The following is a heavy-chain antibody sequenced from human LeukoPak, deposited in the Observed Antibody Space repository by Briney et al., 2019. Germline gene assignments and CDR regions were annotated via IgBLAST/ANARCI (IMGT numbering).Heavy chain of an antibody. J-gene: IGHJ4*02. CDR2: ISVSGDST. D-gene: IGHD2-2*01. CDR1: GFTFNSYL. V-gene: IGHV3-23*01. CDR3: AKDWGFSSSPIFDY. Sequence: HAGGSLRLSCVASGFTFNSYLMSWVRQAPGKELEWVAGISVSGDSTYYGDSVKGRFTISRDNSKNTLYLQINSLRAEDTAVYYCAKDWGFSSSPIFDYWGQGTLVLVSS.